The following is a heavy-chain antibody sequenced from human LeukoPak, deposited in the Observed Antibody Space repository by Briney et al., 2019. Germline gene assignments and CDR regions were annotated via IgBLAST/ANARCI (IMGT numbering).Heavy chain of an antibody. Sequence: GGSLRLSCAASGFTFSSYAMSWVRQAPGKGLEWVSAISGSGGSTYYADSVKGRFTISRDNSKNTLYLQMNSLRAEDTAVYYCAKDKAPYSSSWDAFDIWGQGTMVTVSS. CDR1: GFTFSSYA. J-gene: IGHJ3*02. CDR2: ISGSGGST. V-gene: IGHV3-23*01. D-gene: IGHD6-13*01. CDR3: AKDKAPYSSSWDAFDI.